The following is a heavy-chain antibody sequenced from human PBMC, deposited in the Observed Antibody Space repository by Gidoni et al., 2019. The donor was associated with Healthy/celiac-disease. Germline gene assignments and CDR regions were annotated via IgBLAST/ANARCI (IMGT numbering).Heavy chain of an antibody. D-gene: IGHD4-17*01. V-gene: IGHV1-69*01. CDR1: GGTFSSQA. CDR3: AREGLYGEQY. J-gene: IGHJ4*02. CDR2: IIPIFGTA. Sequence: QVQLVLSGAEVQKPGSSAKVSCKACGGTFSSQASGWVRQGPGQGLEWMGGIIPIFGTANYAQKFQGSVTFTADESTSTAYMELSSLGSEDTAVYYCAREGLYGEQYWGQGTLVTVSS.